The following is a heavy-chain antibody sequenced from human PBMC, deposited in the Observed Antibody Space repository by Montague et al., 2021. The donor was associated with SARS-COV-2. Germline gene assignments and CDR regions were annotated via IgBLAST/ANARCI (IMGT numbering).Heavy chain of an antibody. D-gene: IGHD2-21*02. Sequence: SETLSLTRTVSGGSISNSNYYWGWIRQPPGKGLEWIGSVYYSGNTYHNPSLKSRVSISVDTSKSQLSLKVTSVTAADTAVYYCARRSTGGGYCHASHWGQGTLVTVSS. CDR1: GGSISNSNYY. CDR2: VYYSGNT. CDR3: ARRSTGGGYCHASH. J-gene: IGHJ4*02. V-gene: IGHV4-39*01.